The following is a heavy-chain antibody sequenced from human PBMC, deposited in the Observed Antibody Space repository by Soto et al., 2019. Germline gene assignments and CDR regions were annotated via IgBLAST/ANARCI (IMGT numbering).Heavy chain of an antibody. CDR2: INAGNGNT. CDR1: GYTFTSYA. CDR3: VRDPIARITVFEVVFDAFDI. V-gene: IGHV1-3*01. Sequence: ASVKVSCKASGYTFTSYAMHWVRQAPGQRLEWMGWINAGNGNTKNSQKFQGRVTITRDTSASTAYMELSSLRSEDTAVYYCVRDPIARITVFEVVFDAFDIWGQGTMVTVSS. J-gene: IGHJ3*02. D-gene: IGHD3-3*01.